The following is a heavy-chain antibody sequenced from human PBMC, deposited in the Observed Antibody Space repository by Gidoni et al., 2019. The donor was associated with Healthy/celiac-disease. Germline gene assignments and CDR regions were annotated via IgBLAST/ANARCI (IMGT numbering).Heavy chain of an antibody. V-gene: IGHV3-23*01. Sequence: EVQLLESGGGFVQPGGSLRLSCSASGFTLSSNAMSGVRQAPGKGLAWVSAIGGSGGSTYCADSVKGRFTISRDNSKNTLYLQMNSLRAEDTAVYYCAKRTGRAGTDPAGFDYWGQGTLVTVSS. D-gene: IGHD6-13*01. CDR1: GFTLSSNA. J-gene: IGHJ4*02. CDR3: AKRTGRAGTDPAGFDY. CDR2: IGGSGGST.